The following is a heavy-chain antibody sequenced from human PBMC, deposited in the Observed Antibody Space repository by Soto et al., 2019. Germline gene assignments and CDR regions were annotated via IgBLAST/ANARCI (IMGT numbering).Heavy chain of an antibody. V-gene: IGHV1-2*04. Sequence: ASVKVSCKASGYTFTGYYMHWVRQAPGQGLEWMGWINPNSGGTNYAQKFQGWVTMTRDTSISTAYMELSRLRSDDTAVYYCARGGQLRYFDWLLLYYGMDVWGQGTTVTVSS. CDR3: ARGGQLRYFDWLLLYYGMDV. D-gene: IGHD3-9*01. CDR2: INPNSGGT. CDR1: GYTFTGYY. J-gene: IGHJ6*02.